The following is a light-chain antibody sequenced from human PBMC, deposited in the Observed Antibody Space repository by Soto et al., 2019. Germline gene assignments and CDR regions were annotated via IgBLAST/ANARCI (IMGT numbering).Light chain of an antibody. Sequence: IVLPQSPANLSLAPGERATLSCRASRSVRSYLAWYQQKPGQAPRLLIYDASNRAAGIPARFSGSGSETDFTLTISNLEPEDFAVYYCQQRYAWPPITFGQGTRLEIK. CDR1: RSVRSY. CDR2: DAS. V-gene: IGKV3-11*01. J-gene: IGKJ5*01. CDR3: QQRYAWPPIT.